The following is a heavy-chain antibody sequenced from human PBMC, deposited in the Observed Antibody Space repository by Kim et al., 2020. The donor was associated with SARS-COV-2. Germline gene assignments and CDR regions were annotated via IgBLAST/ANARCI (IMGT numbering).Heavy chain of an antibody. CDR3: ASPRGDSGFDFLDPLHY. CDR1: GFIFSDYA. D-gene: IGHD5-12*01. J-gene: IGHJ4*02. Sequence: GGSLRLSCAASGFIFSDYAMYWVRHAPGKGLEWVAVISYEGSDKKYADSVKGRFTISRDNSKNTVDLQMNSLRGEDTALYYCASPRGDSGFDFLDPLHYWGQGTPVTVSS. V-gene: IGHV3-30*04. CDR2: ISYEGSDK.